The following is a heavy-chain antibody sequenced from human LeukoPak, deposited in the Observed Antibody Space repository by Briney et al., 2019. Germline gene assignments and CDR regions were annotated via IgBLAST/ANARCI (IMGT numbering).Heavy chain of an antibody. D-gene: IGHD1-26*01. V-gene: IGHV3-23*01. CDR3: AKPKEPYYYYNYMDV. J-gene: IGHJ6*03. CDR1: GFAFSSYA. CDR2: ISGNAGST. Sequence: GGSLRLSCAASGFAFSSYAMSWVHQAPGKGLEWVSGISGNAGSTYYGGSVRGRFTISRDNSKNTLYLQMNSLRAEDTAVYYCAKPKEPYYYYNYMDVGGKGTTVTVSS.